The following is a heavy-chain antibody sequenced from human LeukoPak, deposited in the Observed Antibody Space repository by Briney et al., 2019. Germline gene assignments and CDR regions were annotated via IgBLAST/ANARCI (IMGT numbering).Heavy chain of an antibody. D-gene: IGHD3-10*01. V-gene: IGHV3-30*04. CDR3: ASSYGSGSYYLGY. Sequence: TGGSLRLSCAASGFTFNSYAMHWARQAPGKGLEWVSVISYDGNRKYYIDSVKGRFTISRNNAANTLDLQMRSLTTEDTAVYYCASSYGSGSYYLGYWDQGTLVTVSS. J-gene: IGHJ4*02. CDR1: GFTFNSYA. CDR2: ISYDGNRK.